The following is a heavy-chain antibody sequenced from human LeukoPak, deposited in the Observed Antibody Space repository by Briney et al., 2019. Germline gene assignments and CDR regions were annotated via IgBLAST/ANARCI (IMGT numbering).Heavy chain of an antibody. Sequence: SETLSLTCAVYGGSFSGYYWSWIRQPPGKGLEGIGEINHSGSTNYNPSLKSRVTISVDTSKDQFSLKLSSVTAADTAVYYCARVGGYCSSTSCYWYYFDYWGQGTLVTVSS. CDR3: ARVGGYCSSTSCYWYYFDY. CDR2: INHSGST. D-gene: IGHD2-2*01. V-gene: IGHV4-34*01. CDR1: GGSFSGYY. J-gene: IGHJ4*02.